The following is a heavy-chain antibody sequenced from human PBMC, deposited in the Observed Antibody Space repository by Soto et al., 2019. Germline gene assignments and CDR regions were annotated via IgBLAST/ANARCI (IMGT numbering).Heavy chain of an antibody. CDR2: FRNGGDDGTP. Sequence: GFQRLSGAAAGCKCGSYSMSWVRQAPGKGQEWVSGFRNGGDDGTPYYADSVKGRFTNSRDNSKNSLFLQMNSLRVEDTAIYYCAKKVHYGPGSQYFDYWGQATLVTVSS. CDR1: GCKCGSYS. CDR3: AKKVHYGPGSQYFDY. J-gene: IGHJ4*02. D-gene: IGHD3-10*01. V-gene: IGHV3-23*01.